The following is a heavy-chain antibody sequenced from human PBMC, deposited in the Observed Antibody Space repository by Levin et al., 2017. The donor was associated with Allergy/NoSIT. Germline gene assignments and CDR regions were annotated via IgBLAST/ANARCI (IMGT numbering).Heavy chain of an antibody. V-gene: IGHV1-69*13. CDR1: GGTFSSYA. CDR2: IIPIFGTA. CDR3: ARGVFKHGYNPPFDY. D-gene: IGHD5-24*01. J-gene: IGHJ4*02. Sequence: ASVKVSCKASGGTFSSYAISWVRQAPGQGLEWMGGIIPIFGTANYAQKFQGRVTITADESTSTAYMELSSLRSEDTAVYYCARGVFKHGYNPPFDYWGQGTLVTVSS.